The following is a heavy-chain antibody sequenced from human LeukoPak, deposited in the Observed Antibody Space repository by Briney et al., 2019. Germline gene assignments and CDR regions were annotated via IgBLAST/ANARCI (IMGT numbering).Heavy chain of an antibody. CDR2: IIPIFGIA. Sequence: SVTVSCKASGGTFSSYAISWVRQAPGQGLEWMGRIIPIFGIANYAQKFQGRVTITADKSTSTAYMELSSLRSEDTAVYYCARRRDGYNSAWFDPWGQGTLVTVSS. J-gene: IGHJ5*02. V-gene: IGHV1-69*04. CDR1: GGTFSSYA. D-gene: IGHD5-24*01. CDR3: ARRRDGYNSAWFDP.